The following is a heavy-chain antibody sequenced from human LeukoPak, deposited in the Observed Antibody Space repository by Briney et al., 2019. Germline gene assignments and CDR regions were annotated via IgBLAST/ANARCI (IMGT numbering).Heavy chain of an antibody. D-gene: IGHD5-24*01. CDR1: GFTFSASA. J-gene: IGHJ4*02. Sequence: GGSLKLSCAASGFTFSASAMHWVRQTSGKGLEWVGRIRGKDKNYATAYAASVTGRFTISRDDSKNTAYLQMNSLKTEDTAVYYCIRHRGDYWGQGTLVTVSS. V-gene: IGHV3-73*01. CDR2: IRGKDKNYAT. CDR3: IRHRGDY.